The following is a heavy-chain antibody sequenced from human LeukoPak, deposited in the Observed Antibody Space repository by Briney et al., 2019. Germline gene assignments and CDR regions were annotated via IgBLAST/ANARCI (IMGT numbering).Heavy chain of an antibody. CDR3: ARAITLAGTFY. CDR2: ISGSGGST. CDR1: GFTFSSYA. Sequence: PGGSLRLSCAASGFTFSSYAMSWVRQAPGKGLEWVSAISGSGGSTYYADSVKGRFTISRDNSKNSLYLQMNSLRAEDTAVYYCARAITLAGTFYWGQGTLVTVSS. D-gene: IGHD6-19*01. V-gene: IGHV3-23*01. J-gene: IGHJ4*02.